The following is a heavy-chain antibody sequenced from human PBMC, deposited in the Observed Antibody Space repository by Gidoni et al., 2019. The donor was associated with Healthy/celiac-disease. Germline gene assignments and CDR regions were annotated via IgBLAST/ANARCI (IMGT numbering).Heavy chain of an antibody. CDR3: AREGQLAYGMDV. J-gene: IGHJ6*02. D-gene: IGHD6-13*01. CDR1: GFTFSSYE. CDR2: ISSSGSTI. Sequence: EVQLVEAGGGLVQPGGSLRLSCEASGFTFSSYEMNWVRQDPGKGLEWVSYISSSGSTIYYADSVKGRFTISRDNAKNSLYLQMNSLRAEDTAVYYCAREGQLAYGMDVWGQGTTVTVSS. V-gene: IGHV3-48*03.